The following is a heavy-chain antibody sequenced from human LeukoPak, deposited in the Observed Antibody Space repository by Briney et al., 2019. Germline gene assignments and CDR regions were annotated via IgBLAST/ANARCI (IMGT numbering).Heavy chain of an antibody. CDR1: GGSISSHY. D-gene: IGHD3-10*01. Sequence: PSETLSLTCTVSGGSISSHYWSFIRQPPGKGMEWHGYVYYSGTTYYHPSPNSRARMPVETSKTQFSLTLTSVTVADTPVYCFLRDEYDGAGTTYPSIWGQGTMVTVSS. CDR2: VYYSGTT. J-gene: IGHJ3*02. CDR3: LRDEYDGAGTTYPSI. V-gene: IGHV4-59*11.